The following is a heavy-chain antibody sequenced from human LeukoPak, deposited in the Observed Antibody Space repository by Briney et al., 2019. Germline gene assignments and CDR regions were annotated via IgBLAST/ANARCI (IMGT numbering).Heavy chain of an antibody. Sequence: GGSLRLSCAASGFTVSSNYMTWVRQAPGKGLEWVSAIYSGGSTYYADSVKGRFTISRDNSKNTLYLQMGSLRAEDMAVYYCARAYGSGKGRFDPWGQGTLVTVSS. CDR2: IYSGGST. D-gene: IGHD3-10*01. V-gene: IGHV3-53*05. CDR3: ARAYGSGKGRFDP. J-gene: IGHJ5*02. CDR1: GFTVSSNY.